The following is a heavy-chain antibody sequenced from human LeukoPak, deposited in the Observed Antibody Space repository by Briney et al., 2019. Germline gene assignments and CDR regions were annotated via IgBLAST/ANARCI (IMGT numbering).Heavy chain of an antibody. J-gene: IGHJ5*02. CDR2: IYASGST. CDR3: ARDRGSSGWNDH. Sequence: SETLSLTCTVSGGSISSGSYYWSWIRQPAGKGLEWIGRIYASGSTDYNPSLKSRVTISVDTSKNQFSLKLTSVTAADTAVYYCARDRGSSGWNDHWGQGTLITVSS. CDR1: GGSISSGSYY. V-gene: IGHV4-61*02. D-gene: IGHD6-19*01.